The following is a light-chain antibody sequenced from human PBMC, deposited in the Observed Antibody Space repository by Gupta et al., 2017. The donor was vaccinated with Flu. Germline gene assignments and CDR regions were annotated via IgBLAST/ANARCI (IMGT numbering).Light chain of an antibody. CDR2: DAR. Sequence: SSVLTQPPSVSVAPGQTARITGGGNNIGTKTVHWYQQEPGQAPILVLSDARDRHSGIPDRFSGANSGTTATVTIRRVEAGDEADYFCQVWDSGSDLLVFGGGTKLTVL. J-gene: IGLJ2*01. CDR3: QVWDSGSDLLV. CDR1: NIGTKT. V-gene: IGLV3-21*02.